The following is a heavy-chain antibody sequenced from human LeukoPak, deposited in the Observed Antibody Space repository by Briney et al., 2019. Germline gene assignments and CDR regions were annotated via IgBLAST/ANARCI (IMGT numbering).Heavy chain of an antibody. CDR1: GYSITSGHY. CDR3: ARGGRYYYGSGSYRFDP. J-gene: IGHJ5*02. D-gene: IGHD3-10*01. V-gene: IGHV4-38-2*02. Sequence: SETLSLTCTVSGYSITSGHYWGWIRQPPGKGLEWIGSIYHSGSTYYNPSLKSRVTISVDTSKSQFSLRLNSVTAADTAVYYCARGGRYYYGSGSYRFDPWGQGTLVTVSS. CDR2: IYHSGST.